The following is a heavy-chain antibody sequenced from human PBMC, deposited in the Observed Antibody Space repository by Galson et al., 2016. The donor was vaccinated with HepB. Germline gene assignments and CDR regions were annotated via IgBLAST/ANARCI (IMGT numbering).Heavy chain of an antibody. J-gene: IGHJ4*02. D-gene: IGHD2-15*01. CDR3: VHTDSQLSHVFFAGSWYYFDY. CDR1: GFLLGTSGVA. CDR2: IYWDDNK. V-gene: IGHV2-5*02. Sequence: PALVKPTQTLTLSCTFSGFLLGTSGVAVAWIRQPPGKTLEWLAMIYWDDNKVYNPSLENRLTISRDSSKDQVVLTMTNMDPDDTATYFCVHTDSQLSHVFFAGSWYYFDYWGQGMLVTVSS.